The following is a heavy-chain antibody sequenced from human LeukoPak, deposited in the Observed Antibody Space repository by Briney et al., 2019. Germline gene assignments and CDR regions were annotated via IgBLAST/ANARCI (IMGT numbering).Heavy chain of an antibody. V-gene: IGHV1-69*05. J-gene: IGHJ5*02. D-gene: IGHD4-17*01. Sequence: ASVRVSCKTSGGTFNNSAISWVRQAPGQGLEWLGGIMPLFGTAGYAQKFQGRVTITKDESTRTVYLELTSLTSDGTAVYYCARDVHGDYGSGWFDPWGQGTLVSVSS. CDR2: IMPLFGTA. CDR1: GGTFNNSA. CDR3: ARDVHGDYGSGWFDP.